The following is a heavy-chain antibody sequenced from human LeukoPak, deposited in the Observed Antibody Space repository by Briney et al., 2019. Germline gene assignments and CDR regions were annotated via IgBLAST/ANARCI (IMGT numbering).Heavy chain of an antibody. CDR3: ARPQLLWFGELLEPPDY. CDR2: ISSSSSYI. CDR1: GFTFSSYS. J-gene: IGHJ4*02. V-gene: IGHV3-21*01. D-gene: IGHD3-10*01. Sequence: GGSLRLSCAASGFTFSSYSMNWVRQAPGKGLEWVSSISSSSSYIYYADSVKGRFTISRDNAKNSLYLQMNSLRAEDTAVYYCARPQLLWFGELLEPPDYWGQGTLVTVSS.